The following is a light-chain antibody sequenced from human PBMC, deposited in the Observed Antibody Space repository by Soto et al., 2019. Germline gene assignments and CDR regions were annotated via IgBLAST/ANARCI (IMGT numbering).Light chain of an antibody. Sequence: EIVMTQSPATLSVSPGERATLSCRGSQSVSSNLAWYQQKPGQAPRLLIYGASTRATGIPARFSGSGSGTEFTLTISSLQSEDFAVYYCQQYNNWPPYTCGQGTKLEIK. CDR2: GAS. J-gene: IGKJ2*01. CDR3: QQYNNWPPYT. V-gene: IGKV3-15*01. CDR1: QSVSSN.